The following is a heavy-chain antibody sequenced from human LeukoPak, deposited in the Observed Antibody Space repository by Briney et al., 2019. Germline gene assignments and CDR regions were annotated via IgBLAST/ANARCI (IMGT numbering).Heavy chain of an antibody. CDR2: ISYDGSNK. CDR3: AKVSVPAAMYGMDV. J-gene: IGHJ6*02. V-gene: IGHV3-30*18. D-gene: IGHD2-2*01. Sequence: GRSLRLSCAASGFTFSSYGMHWVRQAPGKGLEWVAVISYDGSNKYYADSVKGRFTISRDNSKNTLYLQMNSLRAEDTAVYYCAKVSVPAAMYGMDVWGQRTTVTVSS. CDR1: GFTFSSYG.